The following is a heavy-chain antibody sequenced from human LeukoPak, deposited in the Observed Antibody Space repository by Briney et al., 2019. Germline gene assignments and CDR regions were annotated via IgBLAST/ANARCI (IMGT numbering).Heavy chain of an antibody. V-gene: IGHV5-51*01. J-gene: IGHJ4*02. CDR1: GDSFTTYW. D-gene: IGHD6-13*01. CDR3: ARQKQTLPPDY. CDR2: IFPGDSET. Sequence: GESLKISCTGSGDSFTTYWIGWVRQMPGKGLEWMGMIFPGDSETRYSPSLEGQVTISVDKSINTAYLQWNSLKASDTAMDYCARQKQTLPPDYWGQGALVTVSS.